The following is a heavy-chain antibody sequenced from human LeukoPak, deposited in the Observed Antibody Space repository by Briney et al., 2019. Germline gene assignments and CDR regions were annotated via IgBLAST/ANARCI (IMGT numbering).Heavy chain of an antibody. J-gene: IGHJ4*02. Sequence: GGSLRLSWVAAGFTLSDHYIDWVRQAAGKGLEWVGRTRNKANSYTTEYAASVKGSSTTSRDDSKTSLYLQVNRLKTEDTAVYYCARRRYDSSGYNWHYWGQGTLVTVSS. CDR1: GFTLSDHY. D-gene: IGHD3-22*01. CDR2: TRNKANSYTT. V-gene: IGHV3-72*01. CDR3: ARRRYDSSGYNWHY.